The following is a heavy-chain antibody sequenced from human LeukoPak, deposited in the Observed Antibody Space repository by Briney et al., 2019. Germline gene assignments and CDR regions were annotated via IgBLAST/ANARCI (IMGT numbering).Heavy chain of an antibody. CDR1: GFTFSTNA. V-gene: IGHV3-23*01. CDR2: ISGSGAST. D-gene: IGHD5-18*01. CDR3: AKGYTYGSD. J-gene: IGHJ4*02. Sequence: GGSLRLSCLTSGFTFSTNAMSWVRQAPGKGLEWISGISGSGASTYYADSVTGRFTISRDNSKNTLYLQMNSLRAEDTAVYYCAKGYTYGSDWGQGTLVTVSS.